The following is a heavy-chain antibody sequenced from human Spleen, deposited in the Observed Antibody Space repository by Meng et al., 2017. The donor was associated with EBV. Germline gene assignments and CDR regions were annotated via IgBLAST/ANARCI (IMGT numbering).Heavy chain of an antibody. CDR2: ISCSGDWT. CDR3: TWDDKAVSDY. D-gene: IGHD3-9*01. V-gene: IGHV3-23*04. CDR1: GFTFSIHA. Sequence: VKLVEAGGGLVQPGGSLTLPCAASGFTFSIHAMTWVRQVPGQGLEWVSSISCSGDWTHYADSVKGRFTISRDNSKNTLYLQMSGLRIDDTGVYYCTWDDKAVSDYWGQGTLVTVSS. J-gene: IGHJ4*02.